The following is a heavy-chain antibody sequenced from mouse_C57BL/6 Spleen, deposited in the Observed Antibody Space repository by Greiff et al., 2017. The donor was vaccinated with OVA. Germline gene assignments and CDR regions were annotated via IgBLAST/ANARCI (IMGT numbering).Heavy chain of an antibody. CDR2: IDPSDSYT. Sequence: QVQLKESGAELVRPGTSVKLSCKASGYTFTSYWMHWVKQRPGQGLEWIGVIDPSDSYTNYNQKFKGKATLTVDTSSSTAYMQLSSLTSEDSAVYYCARCDYDGGFAYWGQGTLVTVSA. CDR3: ARCDYDGGFAY. CDR1: GYTFTSYW. V-gene: IGHV1-59*01. D-gene: IGHD2-4*01. J-gene: IGHJ3*01.